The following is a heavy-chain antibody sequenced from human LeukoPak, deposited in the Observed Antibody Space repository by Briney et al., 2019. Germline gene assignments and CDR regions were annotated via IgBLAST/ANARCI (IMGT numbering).Heavy chain of an antibody. V-gene: IGHV3-30*04. J-gene: IGHJ4*02. CDR1: GFTFSSYA. D-gene: IGHD1-14*01. CDR2: IWYDGSNK. CDR3: ARVINGYLDY. Sequence: GRSLRLSCAASGFTFSSYAMQWVRQAPGKGLEWVAVIWYDGSNKYYADSVKGRFTISRDNSKNTLYLQMNSLRAEDTAVYYCARVINGYLDYWGQGTLVTVSS.